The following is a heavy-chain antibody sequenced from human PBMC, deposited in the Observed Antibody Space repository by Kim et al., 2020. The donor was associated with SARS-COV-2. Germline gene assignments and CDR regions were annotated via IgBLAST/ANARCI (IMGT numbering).Heavy chain of an antibody. CDR2: IYSGGST. CDR3: ARVLGKGLLLRPEYYFDY. V-gene: IGHV3-53*01. CDR1: GFTVSSNY. J-gene: IGHJ4*02. Sequence: GGSLRLSCAASGFTVSSNYMSWVRQAPGKGLEWVSVIYSGGSTYYADSVKGRFTISRDNSKNTLYLQMNSLRAEDTAVYYCARVLGKGLLLRPEYYFDYWGQGTLVTVSS. D-gene: IGHD3-22*01.